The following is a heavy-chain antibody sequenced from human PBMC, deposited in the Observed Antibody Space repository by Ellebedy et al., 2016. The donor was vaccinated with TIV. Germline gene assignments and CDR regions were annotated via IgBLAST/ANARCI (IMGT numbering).Heavy chain of an antibody. J-gene: IGHJ4*02. CDR3: AREGGVYYFDY. V-gene: IGHV1-46*01. CDR2: INPSGGGT. Sequence: AASVKVSCKASGYTFTSDLIHWVRQAPGQGLEWMGIINPSGGGTGYAQKFQGRVTMTRDTSASTDYMELSSRRSEDTAVYYCAREGGVYYFDYWGQGTLVTVSS. D-gene: IGHD1-26*01. CDR1: GYTFTSDL.